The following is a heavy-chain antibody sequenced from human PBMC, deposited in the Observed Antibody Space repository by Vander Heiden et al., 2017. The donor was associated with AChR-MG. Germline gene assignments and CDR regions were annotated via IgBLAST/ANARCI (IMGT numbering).Heavy chain of an antibody. V-gene: IGHV2-5*01. CDR1: GFSLSPGGVG. D-gene: IGHD2-21*02. Sequence: QITLKESGPTLAIPTQTLTLTCTFSGFSLSPGGVGVGWIRQPPGKALEGLACIYWTDDKRYSPARKSRLTITKDTAKNQVAIKMTQRDPVENATYYCARSGVVDSYSLGWDYWGQGTLVTVAS. J-gene: IGHJ4*02. CDR3: ARSGVVDSYSLGWDY. CDR2: IYWTDDK.